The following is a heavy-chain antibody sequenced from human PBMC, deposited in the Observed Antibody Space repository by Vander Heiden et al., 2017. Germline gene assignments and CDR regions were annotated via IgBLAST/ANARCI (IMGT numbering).Heavy chain of an antibody. J-gene: IGHJ6*02. V-gene: IGHV1-18*01. D-gene: IGHD3-10*01. CDR1: GYTFTSYG. Sequence: VQLVQSGAEVKKPGASVTFSCKASGYTFTSYGIGWVRQSPGQGLEWMGWISAYTCDTTYEQKLQGRVTMTTATSTSTAYMELRSLRSDDTAVYSCARDVAMVRGFNSYYYCGMDFWGQGTTVTVSS. CDR2: ISAYTCDT. CDR3: ARDVAMVRGFNSYYYCGMDF.